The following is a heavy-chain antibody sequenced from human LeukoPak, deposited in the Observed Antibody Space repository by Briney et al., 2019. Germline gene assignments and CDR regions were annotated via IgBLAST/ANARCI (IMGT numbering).Heavy chain of an antibody. CDR1: GFILSTYA. Sequence: GGSLRLSCAASGFILSTYAMSWVRQAPGKGLEWVSAISATGYTTYYADSVKGRFTISTDNSKSTVYLQMNSLRAEDTAVYYCARGGGHHHFDDWGQGTLVTVPS. CDR3: ARGGGHHHFDD. D-gene: IGHD1-14*01. CDR2: ISATGYTT. J-gene: IGHJ4*02. V-gene: IGHV3-23*01.